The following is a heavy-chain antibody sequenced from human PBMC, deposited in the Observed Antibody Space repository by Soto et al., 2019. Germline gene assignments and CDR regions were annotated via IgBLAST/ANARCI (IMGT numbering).Heavy chain of an antibody. J-gene: IGHJ4*02. V-gene: IGHV1-69*13. CDR1: GGTFSSYA. D-gene: IGHD5-18*01. CDR2: IIPIFGTA. Sequence: ASVKVSCKASGGTFSSYAISWVRQAPGQGFEWMGGIIPIFGTANYAQKFQGRVTITADESTSTAYMELSSLRSEDTAVYYCARLSNSYGYVVRDYWGQGTLVTVSS. CDR3: ARLSNSYGYVVRDY.